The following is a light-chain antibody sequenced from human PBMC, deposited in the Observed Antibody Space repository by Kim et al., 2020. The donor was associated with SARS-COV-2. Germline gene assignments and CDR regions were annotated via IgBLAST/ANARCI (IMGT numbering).Light chain of an antibody. CDR1: QGISNY. CDR3: QKYNSAPRT. V-gene: IGKV1-27*01. CDR2: AAS. Sequence: DIQMTQSTSSLSASVGDRVTITCRASQGISNYLAWYQQNPGKVPKLLIYAASTLQSGVPSRFSGSGSGTDFTLTISSLQPEDVAAYYCQKYNSAPRTFGQGTKVDIK. J-gene: IGKJ1*01.